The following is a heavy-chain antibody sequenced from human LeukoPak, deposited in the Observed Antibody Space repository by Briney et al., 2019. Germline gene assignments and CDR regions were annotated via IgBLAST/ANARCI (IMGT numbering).Heavy chain of an antibody. V-gene: IGHV4-59*01. Sequence: PSETLALTCTGSGGSISSYYWSWIRQPPGKGLEWIGYIYYSGSTNYNPSLKSRVTISVDTSKNQFSLKLSSVTAADTAVYYCARDPYNYGANPAPGAFDIWGQGTMVTVSS. D-gene: IGHD4-17*01. CDR3: ARDPYNYGANPAPGAFDI. CDR1: GGSISSYY. J-gene: IGHJ3*02. CDR2: IYYSGST.